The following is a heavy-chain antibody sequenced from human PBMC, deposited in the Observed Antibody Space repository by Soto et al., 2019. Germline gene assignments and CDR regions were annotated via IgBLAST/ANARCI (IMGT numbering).Heavy chain of an antibody. V-gene: IGHV3-72*01. D-gene: IGHD3-10*02. Sequence: EVQLVESGGGLFKLEGSRGSSFVAFGFPFSAHYWTWVRKAPGKGLEWVGRIRNKIYNYTTEYVASVKGRFTISRDNSRNSLYLQMSSPKTEDTAMYYCTRAGMLTTPYYSDSWGQGTLVTVSS. CDR1: GFPFSAHY. CDR2: IRNKIYNYTT. J-gene: IGHJ4*02. CDR3: TRAGMLTTPYYSDS.